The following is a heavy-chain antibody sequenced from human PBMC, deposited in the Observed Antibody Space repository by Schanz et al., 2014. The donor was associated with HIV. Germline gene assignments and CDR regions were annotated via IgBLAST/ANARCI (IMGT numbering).Heavy chain of an antibody. Sequence: QVQLVESGGGVVQPGRSLRLSCAASGFTFRTHGIHWVRQAPAKGLEWVALIWDNGRVKLYADTVKGRFTISRDNSKNTLFLQMNSLRAEDTAMYYCAKDQGDVTGTPFDYWGQGTLVTVSS. CDR3: AKDQGDVTGTPFDY. CDR2: IWDNGRVK. V-gene: IGHV3-30*18. CDR1: GFTFRTHG. D-gene: IGHD1-20*01. J-gene: IGHJ4*02.